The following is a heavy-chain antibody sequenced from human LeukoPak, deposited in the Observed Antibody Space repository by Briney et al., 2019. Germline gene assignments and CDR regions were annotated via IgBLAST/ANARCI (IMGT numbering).Heavy chain of an antibody. D-gene: IGHD3-9*01. J-gene: IGHJ5*02. CDR2: IYYSGST. CDR1: GGSISSYY. V-gene: IGHV4-59*01. CDR3: AREGTGYDILTGYYKGMSWFDP. Sequence: SETLSLTCTVPGGSISSYYWSWIRQPPGKGLEWIGYIYYSGSTNYNPSLKSRVTISVDTSKNQFSLKLSSVTAADTAVYYCAREGTGYDILTGYYKGMSWFDPWGQGTLVTVSS.